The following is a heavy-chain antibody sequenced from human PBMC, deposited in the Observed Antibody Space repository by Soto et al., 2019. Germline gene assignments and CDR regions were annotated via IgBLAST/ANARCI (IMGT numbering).Heavy chain of an antibody. CDR2: IDPSDSYT. CDR3: VRHGNGTPYYFDF. CDR1: GYKFIGYW. J-gene: IGHJ4*02. V-gene: IGHV5-10-1*03. D-gene: IGHD1-1*01. Sequence: EVQLVQSGAEVKKPGESLRISCKGSGYKFIGYWISWVRQMPGKGLEWVGRIDPSDSYTSYSPSFQGHVTISVDTSISTAYLQWRSLQASDNARYYCVRHGNGTPYYFDFWGRGTLVPVSS.